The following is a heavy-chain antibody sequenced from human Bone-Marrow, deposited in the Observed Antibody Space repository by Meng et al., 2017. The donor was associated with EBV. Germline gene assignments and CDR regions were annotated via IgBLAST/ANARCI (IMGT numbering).Heavy chain of an antibody. J-gene: IGHJ4*02. CDR1: GGTFSIDA. CDR2: LIPMSGAP. Sequence: QVQLVDSGAEVKMPGSSVKVSCKNSGGTFSIDAISWVRQAPGQGLVWLGGLIPMSGAPYYAQNFQGRVTVTADESTSTHYMELSNLRSEDTAMYYCASESGRGFTPDYWGQGTLVTVSS. D-gene: IGHD3-10*01. CDR3: ASESGRGFTPDY. V-gene: IGHV1-69*01.